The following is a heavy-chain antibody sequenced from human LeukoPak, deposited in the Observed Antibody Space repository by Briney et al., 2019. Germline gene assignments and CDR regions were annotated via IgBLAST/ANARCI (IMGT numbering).Heavy chain of an antibody. J-gene: IGHJ4*02. Sequence: GGSLRLSCAASGFTFSSYEMNWVRQAPGKGLEWVSSISSTSSSYIYYADSVKGRFIISRDNAKNSLYLQMNSLRVEDTAVYYCARDRFYGSGSYAHFDYWGQGTLVTVSS. CDR3: ARDRFYGSGSYAHFDY. CDR2: ISSTSSSYI. CDR1: GFTFSSYE. V-gene: IGHV3-21*01. D-gene: IGHD3-10*01.